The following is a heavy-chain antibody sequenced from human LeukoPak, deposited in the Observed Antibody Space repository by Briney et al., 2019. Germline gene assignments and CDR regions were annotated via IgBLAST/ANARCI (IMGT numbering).Heavy chain of an antibody. CDR1: GGTFSSYA. Sequence: ASVKVSCKASGGTFSSYAISWVRQAPGQGLEWMGGIIPIFGTANYAQKFQGRVTITADESTSTAYMELSSLRSEDTAVYYCARATTLPLWFGELLGWFDPWGQGTLVTVSS. CDR3: ARATTLPLWFGELLGWFDP. J-gene: IGHJ5*02. V-gene: IGHV1-69*13. D-gene: IGHD3-10*01. CDR2: IIPIFGTA.